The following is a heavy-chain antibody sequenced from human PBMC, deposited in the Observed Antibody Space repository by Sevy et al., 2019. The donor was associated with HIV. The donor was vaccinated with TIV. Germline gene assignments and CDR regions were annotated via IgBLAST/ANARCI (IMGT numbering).Heavy chain of an antibody. CDR1: GFTFSSYG. J-gene: IGHJ4*02. V-gene: IGHV3-23*01. CDR2: ITGNGGST. CDR3: AKGDSSGYYLNYFDY. D-gene: IGHD3-22*01. Sequence: GGSLRLSCAASGFTFSSYGMNWVRQAPGKGLEWVSPITGNGGSTYYADSVKGRFTISRDNPKNALYLQMNNVRAEDTAVYYCAKGDSSGYYLNYFDYWGQGTLVTVSS.